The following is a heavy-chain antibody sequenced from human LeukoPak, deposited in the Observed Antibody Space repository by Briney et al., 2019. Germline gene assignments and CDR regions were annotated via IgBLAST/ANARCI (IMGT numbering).Heavy chain of an antibody. J-gene: IGHJ6*03. CDR3: ARVEVVAAGPLYYMDV. CDR1: VYTFTGYY. D-gene: IGHD2-15*01. Sequence: ASVKVSCKASVYTFTGYYMHWVRQAPGQGLEWMGWINPNSGGTNYAQKFQGRVTMTRDTSISTAYMELSRLRSDDTAVYYCARVEVVAAGPLYYMDVWGKGTTVTVSS. CDR2: INPNSGGT. V-gene: IGHV1-2*02.